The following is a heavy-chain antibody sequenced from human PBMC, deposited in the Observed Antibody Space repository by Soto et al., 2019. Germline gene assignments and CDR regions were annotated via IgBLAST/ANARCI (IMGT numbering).Heavy chain of an antibody. V-gene: IGHV3-23*01. CDR1: GFTFSSYA. J-gene: IGHJ6*02. CDR3: AKRGTLTGAPGAVDV. D-gene: IGHD1-26*01. CDR2: ISGSGGST. Sequence: AASGFTFSSYAMSWVRQAPGKGLEWVSAISGSGGSTYYADSVKGRFTISRDNSKNTLYLQMNGLRAEDTAVYYCAKRGTLTGAPGAVDVWGQGTTVTVSS.